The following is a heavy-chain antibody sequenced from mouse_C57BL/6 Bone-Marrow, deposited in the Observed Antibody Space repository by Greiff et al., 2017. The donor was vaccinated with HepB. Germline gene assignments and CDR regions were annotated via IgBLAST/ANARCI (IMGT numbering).Heavy chain of an antibody. D-gene: IGHD2-1*01. V-gene: IGHV14-4*01. Sequence: VQLKESGAELVRPGASVKLSCTASGFNIKDDYMHWVKQRPEQGLEWIGWIDPENGDTEYASKFQGKATITADTSSNTAYLQLSSLTSEDTAVYYCTPIYQGTWFAYWGQGTLVTVSA. CDR3: TPIYQGTWFAY. CDR2: IDPENGDT. CDR1: GFNIKDDY. J-gene: IGHJ3*01.